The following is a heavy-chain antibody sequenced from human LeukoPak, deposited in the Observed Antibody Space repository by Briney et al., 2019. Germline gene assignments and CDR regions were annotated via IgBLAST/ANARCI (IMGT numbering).Heavy chain of an antibody. CDR1: GGSINSYY. J-gene: IGHJ3*02. CDR2: IQASGST. V-gene: IGHV4-4*07. CDR3: GRAQWLLPPDI. Sequence: SETLSLTCTVTGGSINSYYWSWIRQPAGKGLEWIGRIQASGSTTYNPSLKSRVTMSADTSKNQFSLKLSSVTAADTAIYYCGRAQWLLPPDIWGQGTMVTVSS. D-gene: IGHD5-12*01.